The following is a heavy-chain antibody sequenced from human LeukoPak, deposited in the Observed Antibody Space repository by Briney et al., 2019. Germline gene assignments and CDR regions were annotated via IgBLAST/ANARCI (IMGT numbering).Heavy chain of an antibody. D-gene: IGHD3-10*01. V-gene: IGHV1-2*06. CDR3: ARRWFGESIDAFDT. Sequence: ASVKVSCKASGYTFTGYYMHWVRQAPGQGLEWMGRINPNSGGTNYAQKFQGRVTMTRDTSISTAYMELSRLRSDDTAVYYCARRWFGESIDAFDTWGQGTMVTVSS. CDR2: INPNSGGT. CDR1: GYTFTGYY. J-gene: IGHJ3*02.